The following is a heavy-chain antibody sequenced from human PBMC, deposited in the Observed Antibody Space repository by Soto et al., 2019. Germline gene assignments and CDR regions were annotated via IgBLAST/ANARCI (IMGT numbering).Heavy chain of an antibody. D-gene: IGHD5-18*01. Sequence: QVQLVQSGAEVKKPGASAKVSCKASGYTFSSYGITWVRQAPGQRLEWMGWFNTYNGNTNYAQKFQGRVTMTTDTSTSTAYMALRSLRSDDTAVYYCARERGGYSYGDYWGQGALVTVSS. V-gene: IGHV1-18*01. CDR2: FNTYNGNT. CDR1: GYTFSSYG. CDR3: ARERGGYSYGDY. J-gene: IGHJ4*02.